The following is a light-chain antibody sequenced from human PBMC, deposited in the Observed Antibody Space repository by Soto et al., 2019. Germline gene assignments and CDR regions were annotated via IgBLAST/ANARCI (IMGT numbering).Light chain of an antibody. Sequence: IVKVRSASNRSMSPGESVLLSSSASQLFSSNLAWYQHKPGQAPRLLIYGVSTRDTGVPDRFSGSASGTEVTRPICSLERGDFVVYYGQQRSNGAITFGQGTRLEIK. CDR2: GVS. J-gene: IGKJ5*01. V-gene: IGKV3-15*01. CDR1: QLFSSN. CDR3: QQRSNGAIT.